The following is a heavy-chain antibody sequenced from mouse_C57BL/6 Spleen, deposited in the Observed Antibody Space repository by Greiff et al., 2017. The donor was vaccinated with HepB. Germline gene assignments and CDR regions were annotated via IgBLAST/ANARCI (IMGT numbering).Heavy chain of an antibody. CDR2: IDPSDSYT. CDR3: ARAPSIYYDYDRGYYFDY. D-gene: IGHD2-4*01. CDR1: GYTFTSYW. J-gene: IGHJ2*01. V-gene: IGHV1-69*01. Sequence: QVQLQQPGAELVMPGASVKLSCKASGYTFTSYWMHWVKQRPGQGLEWIGEIDPSDSYTNYNQKFKGKSTLTVDKSSSTAYMQLSSLTSEDSAVYYCARAPSIYYDYDRGYYFDYWGQGTTLTVSS.